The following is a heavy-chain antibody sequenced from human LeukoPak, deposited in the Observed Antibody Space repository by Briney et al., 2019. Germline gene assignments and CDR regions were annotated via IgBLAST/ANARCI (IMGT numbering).Heavy chain of an antibody. CDR2: INPSGGST. V-gene: IGHV1-46*01. CDR3: ARARGVVTATLCAFDI. Sequence: ASVKVSCKASGYTFTSYYMHWVRQAPGQGLEWMGIINPSGGSTSYAQKFQGRVTMTRDTSTSTVYMELSSLRSEDTAVYYCARARGVVTATLCAFDIWGQGTMVTVSS. CDR1: GYTFTSYY. D-gene: IGHD2-21*02. J-gene: IGHJ3*02.